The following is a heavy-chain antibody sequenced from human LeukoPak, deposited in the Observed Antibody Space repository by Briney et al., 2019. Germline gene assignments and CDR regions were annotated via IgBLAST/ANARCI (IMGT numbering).Heavy chain of an antibody. CDR2: IDSSGST. CDR1: GGSINSNSYS. D-gene: IGHD3-22*01. CDR3: ARAARSGYFGNVVAFDV. V-gene: IGHV4-61*02. Sequence: SETLSLTCTVSGGSINSNSYSWPWLGQRAGTGLEWVVRIDSSGSTYDTPALRSLVTISVDTSKNQFSLKLSSVTAADTAVYYCARAARSGYFGNVVAFDVWGQGTMVTVSS. J-gene: IGHJ3*01.